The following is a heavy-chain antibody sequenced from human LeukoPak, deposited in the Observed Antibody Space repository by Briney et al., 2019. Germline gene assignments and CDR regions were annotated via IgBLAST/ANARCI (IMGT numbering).Heavy chain of an antibody. CDR3: AKGNQYSSSLDY. D-gene: IGHD6-13*01. J-gene: IGHJ4*02. Sequence: GGSLRLSCAASGFTFSSYAMSWVRQAPGKGLEWVSAISVSGGSTYYADSVKGRFTISRDNSKNTLYLQMNSLRAEDTAVYYCAKGNQYSSSLDYWGQGTLVTVSS. CDR2: ISVSGGST. CDR1: GFTFSSYA. V-gene: IGHV3-23*01.